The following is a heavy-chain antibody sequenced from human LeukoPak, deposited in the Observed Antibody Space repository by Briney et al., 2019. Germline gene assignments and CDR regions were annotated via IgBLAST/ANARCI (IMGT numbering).Heavy chain of an antibody. J-gene: IGHJ6*04. CDR1: GGSISSYY. V-gene: IGHV4-59*01. D-gene: IGHD7-27*01. CDR2: IYSSGST. Sequence: SETLSLTCTVSGGSISSYYWSWIRQPPGKGLEWIGYIYSSGSTNYNPSLKSRVTISVDTSKNQFSLKLSSVTAADTAVYYCARLTANWGSRYYYYGMDVWGKGTTVTVSS. CDR3: ARLTANWGSRYYYYGMDV.